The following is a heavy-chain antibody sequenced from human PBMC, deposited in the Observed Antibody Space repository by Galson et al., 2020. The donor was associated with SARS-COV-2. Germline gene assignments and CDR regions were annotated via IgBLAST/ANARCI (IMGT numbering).Heavy chain of an antibody. CDR3: ARIPEYSSSPSPYYYGMDV. V-gene: IGHV2-70*01. CDR2: IDWDDDK. D-gene: IGHD6-6*01. CDR1: GFSLSTSGMC. Sequence: SGPTLVKPTQTLTLTCTFSGFSLSTSGMCVSWIRQPPGKALEWLALIDWDDDKYYSTSLKTRLTISKDTSKNQVVLTMTNMDPVDTATYYCARIPEYSSSPSPYYYGMDVWGQGTTVTVFS. J-gene: IGHJ6*02.